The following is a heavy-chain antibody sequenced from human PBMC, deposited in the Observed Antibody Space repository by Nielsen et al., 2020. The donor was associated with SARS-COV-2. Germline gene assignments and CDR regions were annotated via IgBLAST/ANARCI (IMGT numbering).Heavy chain of an antibody. Sequence: GESLKISCVVSGFTFSNYGMHWVRQAPGKGLEWVALIYYDGRNQNYADSVKGRFTISRDNSRDTLFLQMNSLRAEDTAVYYCARDHDLEFDGMDVWGQGTTVTVSS. CDR3: ARDHDLEFDGMDV. J-gene: IGHJ6*02. CDR1: GFTFSNYG. V-gene: IGHV3-33*01. D-gene: IGHD3-3*01. CDR2: IYYDGRNQ.